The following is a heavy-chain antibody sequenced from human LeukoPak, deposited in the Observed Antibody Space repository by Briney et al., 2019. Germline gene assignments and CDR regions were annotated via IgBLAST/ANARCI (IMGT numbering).Heavy chain of an antibody. CDR2: IKYDGGAA. CDR3: ARGTIAAAGVDY. V-gene: IGHV3-74*01. D-gene: IGHD6-13*01. CDR1: GFTSSSHW. J-gene: IGHJ4*02. Sequence: GGSLRLSCAASGFTSSSHWMHWVRQAPGKGLVWVSDIKYDGGAASYADSVKGRFTISRDNAKNTPYLQMNSLTVDDTAVYYCARGTIAAAGVDYWGLGSLVTVSS.